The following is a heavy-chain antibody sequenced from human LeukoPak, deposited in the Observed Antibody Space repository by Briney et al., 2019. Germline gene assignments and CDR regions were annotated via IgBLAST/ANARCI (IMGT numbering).Heavy chain of an antibody. V-gene: IGHV1-3*01. CDR3: ARDFDAYYFDY. CDR2: INAGNGNT. Sequence: ASVKVSCKASGYTFTSYAMHWVRQTPGQRLEWMGWINAGNGNTKYSQKFQGRVTITRDTSASTAYMELSSLRSEDTAVYYCARDFDAYYFDYWGQGTLVTVSS. D-gene: IGHD3-9*01. J-gene: IGHJ4*02. CDR1: GYTFTSYA.